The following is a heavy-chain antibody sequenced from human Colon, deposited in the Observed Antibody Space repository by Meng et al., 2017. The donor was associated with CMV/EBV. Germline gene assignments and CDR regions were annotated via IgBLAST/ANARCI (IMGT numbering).Heavy chain of an antibody. CDR1: GFTFNTYA. J-gene: IGHJ4*02. V-gene: IGHV3-30*04. Sequence: GESLKISCAASGFTFNTYAMHWVRQAPGKGLEWVAVMSKDGNNKKYVDSVKGRFTISRDNAKNTLYLQMSSLRPEDTAVYYCARDQSSKDLIVVPAVEYWGQGTLVTVSS. D-gene: IGHD2-2*01. CDR2: MSKDGNNK. CDR3: ARDQSSKDLIVVPAVEY.